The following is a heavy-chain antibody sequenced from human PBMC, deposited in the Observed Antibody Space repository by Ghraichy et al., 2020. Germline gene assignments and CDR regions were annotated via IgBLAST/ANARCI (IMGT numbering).Heavy chain of an antibody. D-gene: IGHD2-15*01. V-gene: IGHV2-70*04. CDR2: IDWDEDK. CDR1: GFSLSTSGMR. CDR3: ARIDGSGGMDV. Sequence: GPTLVKPTQTLILTCTFSGFSLSTSGMRVSWIRQPPGKALEWLARIDWDEDKFYSTSLKTRLTISKDTSKNQVVLTMTNMDPVDTATYYCARIDGSGGMDVWGQGTTVTVSS. J-gene: IGHJ6*02.